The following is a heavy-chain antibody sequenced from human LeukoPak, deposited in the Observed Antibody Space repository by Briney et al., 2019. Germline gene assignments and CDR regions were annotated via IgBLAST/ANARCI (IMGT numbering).Heavy chain of an antibody. V-gene: IGHV1-18*01. CDR2: ISAYNGNT. D-gene: IGHD2-2*01. CDR3: ARDRGRYCSSTSCAGFDP. CDR1: GYTFTSYG. J-gene: IGHJ5*02. Sequence: ASVKVSCKASGYTFTSYGISWVRQAPGQGLEWMGWISAYNGNTNYAQKLQGRVTMTTDTSTSTAYMGLRSLRSDDTAVYYCARDRGRYCSSTSCAGFDPWGQGTLVTVSS.